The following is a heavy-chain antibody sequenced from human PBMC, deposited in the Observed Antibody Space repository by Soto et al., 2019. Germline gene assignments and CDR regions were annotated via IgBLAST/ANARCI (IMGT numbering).Heavy chain of an antibody. CDR2: IYWDDDK. V-gene: IGHV2-5*02. Sequence: SGPTLVQPTQTLTLTCTFSGFSLSTSGVGVGWIRQPPGKALEWLALIYWDDDKRYSPSLKSRLTITKDTSKNQVVLTMTNMDPVDTATYYCAQPKDGVHPYAFDIWGQGTMVTVSS. D-gene: IGHD4-17*01. CDR3: AQPKDGVHPYAFDI. J-gene: IGHJ3*02. CDR1: GFSLSTSGVG.